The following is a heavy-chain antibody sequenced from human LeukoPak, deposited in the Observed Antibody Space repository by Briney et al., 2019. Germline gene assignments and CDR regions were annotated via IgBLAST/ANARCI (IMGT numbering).Heavy chain of an antibody. V-gene: IGHV3-11*01. CDR2: ISGSGNTV. Sequence: RPGGSLRLSCAASGFTFSDHYMSWIRQTPGKGLEWASYISGSGNTVYYTDSMKGRFTVSRDNAKNSLYLQMNSLRAEDTAVYYCARGHYGMDVWGQGTTVTVSS. CDR1: GFTFSDHY. CDR3: ARGHYGMDV. J-gene: IGHJ6*02.